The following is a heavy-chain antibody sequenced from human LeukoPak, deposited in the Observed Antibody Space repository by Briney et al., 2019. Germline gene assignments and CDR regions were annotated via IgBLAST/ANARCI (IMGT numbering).Heavy chain of an antibody. CDR3: ARQRITMVRGGAFDI. J-gene: IGHJ3*02. CDR2: IYPGDSDT. V-gene: IGHV5-51*01. Sequence: GESLKISCKGSGYSFTSYWIGWVRQMAGKGLEWMGIIYPGDSDTRYSPSFQGQVTISADKSISTAYLQWSSLKASDTAMYYCARQRITMVRGGAFDIWGQGTMVTVSS. CDR1: GYSFTSYW. D-gene: IGHD3-10*01.